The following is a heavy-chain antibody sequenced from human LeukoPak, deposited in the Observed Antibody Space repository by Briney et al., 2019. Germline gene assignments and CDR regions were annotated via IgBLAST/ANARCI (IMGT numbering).Heavy chain of an antibody. CDR1: GFTFSSYS. CDR3: GLGIAAAGVGRD. V-gene: IGHV3-48*01. Sequence: GGSLRLSCAASGFTFSSYSMNWVRQAPGKGLEWVSYISSSSSTIYYADSVKGRFTISRGNAKNSLYLQMNSLRAEDTAVYYCGLGIAAAGVGRDWGQGTLVTVSS. D-gene: IGHD6-13*01. CDR2: ISSSSSTI. J-gene: IGHJ4*02.